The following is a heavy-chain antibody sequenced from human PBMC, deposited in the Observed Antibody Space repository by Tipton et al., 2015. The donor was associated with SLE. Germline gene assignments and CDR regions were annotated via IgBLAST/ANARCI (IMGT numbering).Heavy chain of an antibody. CDR1: GGSISSYY. D-gene: IGHD3-3*02. CDR3: ARDKSIGYFDY. V-gene: IGHV4-59*12. Sequence: TLSLTCTVSGGSISSYYWSWIRQPPGKGLEWIGYIYYSGSTNYNPSLKSRVTISVDTSKNQFSLKLSSVTAADTAVYYCARDKSIGYFDYWGQGTLVTVSS. J-gene: IGHJ4*02. CDR2: IYYSGST.